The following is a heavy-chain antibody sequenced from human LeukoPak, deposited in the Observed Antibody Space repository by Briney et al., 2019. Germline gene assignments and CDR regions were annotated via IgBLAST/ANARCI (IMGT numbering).Heavy chain of an antibody. J-gene: IGHJ4*02. Sequence: GGSLRLSCAVSGFTFSDYYMGWIRQAPGKGLEWISYISTSGSDIYYPDSVKDRLTISRDNAKNSLYLQMLSLRAEDTAVYYCARGRLRWSEGTIDYWGQGTLVTVSS. D-gene: IGHD4-23*01. CDR1: GFTFSDYY. V-gene: IGHV3-11*01. CDR2: ISTSGSDI. CDR3: ARGRLRWSEGTIDY.